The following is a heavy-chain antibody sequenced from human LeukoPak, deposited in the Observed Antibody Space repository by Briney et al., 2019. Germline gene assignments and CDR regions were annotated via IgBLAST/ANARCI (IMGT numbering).Heavy chain of an antibody. J-gene: IGHJ4*02. CDR3: AKDPEGLIAAAGKTDY. D-gene: IGHD6-13*01. CDR2: ISGSGGST. CDR1: GFTFSSYA. Sequence: GGSLRLSCAASGFTFSSYATSWVRQAPGKGLEWVSAISGSGGSTYYADSVKGRFTISRDNSKNTLYLQMNSLRAEDTAVYYCAKDPEGLIAAAGKTDYWGQGTLVTISS. V-gene: IGHV3-23*01.